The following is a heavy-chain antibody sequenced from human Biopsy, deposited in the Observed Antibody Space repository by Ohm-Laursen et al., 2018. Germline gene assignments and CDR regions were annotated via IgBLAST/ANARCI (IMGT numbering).Heavy chain of an antibody. J-gene: IGHJ6*02. V-gene: IGHV3-11*04. CDR2: ITGSSSTI. Sequence: SLRLSCAASGFSFSDYHMRWIRQAPGKGLEWISYITGSSSTIYYADSVKGRFTISRDNAKNSLYLQMNSLRAEDTAVYYCTRLAYYYYYGMGVWGQGTTVTVSS. D-gene: IGHD2-21*01. CDR3: TRLAYYYYYGMGV. CDR1: GFSFSDYH.